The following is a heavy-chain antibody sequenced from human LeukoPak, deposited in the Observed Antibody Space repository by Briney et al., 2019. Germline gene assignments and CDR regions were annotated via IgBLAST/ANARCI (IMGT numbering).Heavy chain of an antibody. CDR1: GFTFSSYA. CDR3: AKGVGITGTTMDY. J-gene: IGHJ4*02. V-gene: IGHV3-23*01. CDR2: ISGSGGST. D-gene: IGHD1-7*01. Sequence: GGSLRLSCAASGFTFSSYAMSWVREAPGKGLEWVSAISGSGGSTYYADSVKGRFTISRDNAKNTLYLQMNSLRAEDTAVYYCAKGVGITGTTMDYWGQGTLVTVCS.